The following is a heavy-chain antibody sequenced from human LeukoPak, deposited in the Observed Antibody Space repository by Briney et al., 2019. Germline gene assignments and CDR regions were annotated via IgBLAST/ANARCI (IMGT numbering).Heavy chain of an antibody. Sequence: GGSLRLSCAASGFTFTNYALHWVRQAPGKGLGWVAVISSDGSNKYYADSVEGRFTISRDNSKNTVYLQMNSLRTEDTALYYCAKDGGIAANWFDPWGQGTLVTVSS. D-gene: IGHD6-13*01. J-gene: IGHJ5*02. CDR2: ISSDGSNK. CDR3: AKDGGIAANWFDP. V-gene: IGHV3-30-3*01. CDR1: GFTFTNYA.